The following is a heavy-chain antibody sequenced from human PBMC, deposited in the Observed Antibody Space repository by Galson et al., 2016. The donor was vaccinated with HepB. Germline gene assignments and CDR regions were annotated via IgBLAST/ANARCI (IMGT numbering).Heavy chain of an antibody. CDR2: IDPRDSYT. CDR1: GYSFTNYY. Sequence: QSGAEVTKPGESLRISCETSGYSFTNYYITWLRQMPGKGLEWMGRIDPRDSYTNYSPSFQGHVTISADKSISTAYLQWSSLKASDTAMYYCARQGPDITVVDNWGQGTLVTVSS. V-gene: IGHV5-10-1*01. J-gene: IGHJ4*02. CDR3: ARQGPDITVVDN. D-gene: IGHD5-12*01.